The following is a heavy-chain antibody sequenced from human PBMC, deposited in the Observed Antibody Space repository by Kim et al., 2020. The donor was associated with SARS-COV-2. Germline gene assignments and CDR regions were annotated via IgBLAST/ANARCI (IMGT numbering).Heavy chain of an antibody. V-gene: IGHV3-30*04. CDR1: GFTFSSYA. Sequence: GGSLRLSCAASGFTFSSYAMHWVRQAPGKGLEWVSVISNNGSNKYYADSVRGRFTISRDNSKNTLYLQMNSLRAEDTAVYYCARDDDGWESYTSSSSWYGALDIWGQGTMVTVSS. CDR2: ISNNGSNK. D-gene: IGHD6-13*01. J-gene: IGHJ3*02. CDR3: ARDDDGWESYTSSSSWYGALDI.